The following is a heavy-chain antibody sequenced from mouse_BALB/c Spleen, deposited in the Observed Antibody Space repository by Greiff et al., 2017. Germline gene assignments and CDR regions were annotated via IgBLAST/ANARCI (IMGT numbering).Heavy chain of an antibody. CDR3: ARSRSYGKDAMDY. CDR1: GFTFSDYY. V-gene: IGHV5-4*02. D-gene: IGHD1-1*01. J-gene: IGHJ4*01. Sequence: EVHLVESGGGLVKPGGSLKLSCAASGFTFSDYYMYWVRQTPEKRLEWVATISDGGSYTYYPDSVKGRFTIPRDNAKNNLYLQMSSLKSEDTAMYYCARSRSYGKDAMDYWGQGTSVTVSS. CDR2: ISDGGSYT.